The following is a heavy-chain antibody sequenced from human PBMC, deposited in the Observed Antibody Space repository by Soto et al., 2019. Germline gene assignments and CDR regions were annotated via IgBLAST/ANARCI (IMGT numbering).Heavy chain of an antibody. CDR1: GFTFTSSA. J-gene: IGHJ4*02. CDR3: AADLTVRGVIVD. V-gene: IGHV1-58*02. D-gene: IGHD3-16*02. CDR2: IVVGSGNT. Sequence: QMQLVQSGPEVKKPGTSVKVSCKASGFTFTSSAMQWVRQARGQRLEWIGWIVVGSGNTNYAQKFQERVTITRAMSTSAAYMEPSSRRSEDPAVYYCAADLTVRGVIVDWGQGTLVTVSS.